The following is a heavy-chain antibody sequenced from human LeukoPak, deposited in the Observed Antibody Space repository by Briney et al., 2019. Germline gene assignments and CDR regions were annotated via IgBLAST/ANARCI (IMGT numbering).Heavy chain of an antibody. CDR1: GGSISSSSYY. V-gene: IGHV4-39*07. Sequence: SETLSLTCTVSGGSISSSSYYWGWIRQPPGKGLEWIGSIYYSVSTYYNPSLKSRVTISVDTSKNQFSLKLSSVTAADTAVYYCARENYYDSSGSTDYWGQGTLVTVSS. CDR3: ARENYYDSSGSTDY. J-gene: IGHJ4*02. D-gene: IGHD3-22*01. CDR2: IYYSVST.